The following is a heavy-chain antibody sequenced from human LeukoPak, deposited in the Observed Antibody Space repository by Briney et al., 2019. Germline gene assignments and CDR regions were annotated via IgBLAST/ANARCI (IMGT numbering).Heavy chain of an antibody. Sequence: GGSLRLSCAAPGFTFSNYAMSWVRQAPGKGLEWVSGISGSGGSTNYADSVKGRFTISRDNSKNTLYLQMNSLRAEDTAVYYCAKGAFVNYYDSSGPGYYWGQGTLVTVSS. CDR2: ISGSGGST. D-gene: IGHD3-22*01. CDR1: GFTFSNYA. V-gene: IGHV3-23*01. CDR3: AKGAFVNYYDSSGPGYY. J-gene: IGHJ4*02.